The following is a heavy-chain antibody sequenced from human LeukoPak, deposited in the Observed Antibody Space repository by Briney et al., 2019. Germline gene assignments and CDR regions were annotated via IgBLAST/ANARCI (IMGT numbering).Heavy chain of an antibody. D-gene: IGHD2-2*02. J-gene: IGHJ4*02. CDR1: GYTFTSYG. V-gene: IGHV1-18*01. CDR2: ISAYNGNT. CDR3: ARDIVVVPAAISLDY. Sequence: ASVNVSCKASGYTFTSYGISWVRQAPGQGLEWMGWISAYNGNTNYAQKLQGRVTMTTDTSTSTAYMELRSLRSDDTAVYHCARDIVVVPAAISLDYWGQGTLVTVSS.